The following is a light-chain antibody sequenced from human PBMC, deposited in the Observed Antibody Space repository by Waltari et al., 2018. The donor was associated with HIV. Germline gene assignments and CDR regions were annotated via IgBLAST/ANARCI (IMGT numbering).Light chain of an antibody. CDR1: NIGSKG. Sequence: SYVLTQPPSVSVAPGQTASITCGGNNIGSKGVHWYQQKPGQAPVLVVYDDSGRPSRIPERFSGSNSGNTATLTISTVEAGDGADYYCQVCDTSNDHPYVFGTGTKVTVL. CDR2: DDS. CDR3: QVCDTSNDHPYV. J-gene: IGLJ1*01. V-gene: IGLV3-21*02.